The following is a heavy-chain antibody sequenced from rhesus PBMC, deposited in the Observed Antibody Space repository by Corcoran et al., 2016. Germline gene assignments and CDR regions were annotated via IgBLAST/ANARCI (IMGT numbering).Heavy chain of an antibody. D-gene: IGHD6-37*01. J-gene: IGHJ4*01. CDR1: GGSISSDW. CDR2: IYGGTGET. CDR3: VKHGGYSFDS. Sequence: QVQLQQSGPGVVKPSETLSLTCTVSGGSISSDWWGWICQSPGKGLGWIVQIYGGTGETSSNPYLRSRVTISSDTSEYQLSLKVNSVTAADTAVYYCVKHGGYSFDSWGQGFLVTVSS. V-gene: IGHV4-147*01.